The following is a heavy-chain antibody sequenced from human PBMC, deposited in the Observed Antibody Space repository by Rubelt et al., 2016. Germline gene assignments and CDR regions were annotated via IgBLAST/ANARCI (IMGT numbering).Heavy chain of an antibody. V-gene: IGHV3-23*01. CDR2: ISDSGGSTYYSGGST. Sequence: EVQLLESGGGLVQPGGSLRLSCAASGFTFSSYAMSWVRQAPGKGLEWVSAISDSGGSTYYSGGSTYYADSVKGRFTLSRDTSKNTLSLQRNSLRAEETAIYYCAKSGCSGGSCYFYYFDSWGQGTLVTVSS. D-gene: IGHD2-15*01. J-gene: IGHJ4*02. CDR3: AKSGCSGGSCYFYYFDS. CDR1: GFTFSSYA.